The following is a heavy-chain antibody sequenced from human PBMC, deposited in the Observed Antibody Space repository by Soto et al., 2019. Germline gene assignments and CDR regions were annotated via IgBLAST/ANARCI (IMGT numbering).Heavy chain of an antibody. J-gene: IGHJ6*02. CDR1: GGSFSGYY. V-gene: IGHV4-34*01. Sequence: SETLSLTCAVYGGSFSGYYWSWIRQPPGKGLEWIGEINHSGSTNYNPSLKSRVTISVDTSKNQFSLKLSSVTAADTAVYYCARRDTGTYSVDVWGQGTTVTVSS. D-gene: IGHD1-7*01. CDR2: INHSGST. CDR3: ARRDTGTYSVDV.